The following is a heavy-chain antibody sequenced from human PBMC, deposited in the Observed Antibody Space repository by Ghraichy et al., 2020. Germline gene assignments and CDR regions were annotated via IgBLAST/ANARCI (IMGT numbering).Heavy chain of an antibody. CDR1: GFTFSRHW. V-gene: IGHV3-7*01. Sequence: GSLRLSCAASGFTFSRHWMSWVRQAPGKGLEWVASIKSDGSDIFYVDSVKGRFTISRDNAKNSVSLEMNSLSAEDTAVYYCARDPYGDYKYGGTDYWGQGTLVSVSS. J-gene: IGHJ4*02. CDR3: ARDPYGDYKYGGTDY. CDR2: IKSDGSDI. D-gene: IGHD4-17*01.